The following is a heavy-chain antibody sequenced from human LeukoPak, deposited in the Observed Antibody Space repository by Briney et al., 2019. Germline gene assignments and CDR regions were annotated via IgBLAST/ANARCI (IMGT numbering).Heavy chain of an antibody. V-gene: IGHV4-34*01. CDR1: GGSFSAFH. Sequence: SETLSLTCAVYGGSFSAFHWNWIRQSPAKGREWLGEMKQSGPPLYNPSLQSRVTLSVDKSKNPFSLNVRSVTAADTAVYYCASRPFLYGFRTYFDNWAQGTLVTVSS. CDR2: MKQSGPP. D-gene: IGHD3-10*01. J-gene: IGHJ4*02. CDR3: ASRPFLYGFRTYFDN.